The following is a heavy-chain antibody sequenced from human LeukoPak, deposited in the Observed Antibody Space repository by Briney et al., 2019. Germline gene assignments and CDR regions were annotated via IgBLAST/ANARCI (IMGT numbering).Heavy chain of an antibody. CDR1: GYTFTGYY. CDR3: ARASGSYRWFDS. J-gene: IGHJ5*01. Sequence: ASVKVSCKASGYTFTGYYLHWVRQAPGQGLEWMGCVNPNSGDTNYAQKFQGSVTMTRDTSISTVYMELSRLRSDDTAVYYCARASGSYRWFDSWGQGTLVTVSS. D-gene: IGHD1-26*01. CDR2: VNPNSGDT. V-gene: IGHV1-2*02.